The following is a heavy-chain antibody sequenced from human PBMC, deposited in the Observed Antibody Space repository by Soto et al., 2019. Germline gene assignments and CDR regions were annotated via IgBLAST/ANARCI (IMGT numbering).Heavy chain of an antibody. Sequence: PSETLSLTCTVSGGSISSYSWSWIRQPPGKGLDWIGYISDSGSTNYNPSLKSRVTISTDTSKNQFSLRLSSVTAADTAVYYCARHEPSVTIFGMVMEHDAFDIWGQGTMVTVSS. CDR3: ARHEPSVTIFGMVMEHDAFDI. J-gene: IGHJ3*02. CDR1: GGSISSYS. V-gene: IGHV4-59*08. CDR2: ISDSGST. D-gene: IGHD3-3*01.